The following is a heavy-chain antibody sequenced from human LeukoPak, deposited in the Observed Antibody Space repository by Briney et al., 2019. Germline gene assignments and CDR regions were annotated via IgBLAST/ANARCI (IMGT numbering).Heavy chain of an antibody. CDR2: ISYDGSNK. D-gene: IGHD2-2*01. CDR3: ARLIVVVPAAPQDY. J-gene: IGHJ4*02. Sequence: GGSLRLSCAASGFTFSSYAMHWVRQAPGKGLEWVAVISYDGSNKYYADSVKGRFTISRDNSKNTLYLQMNSLRAEDTAVYYCARLIVVVPAAPQDYWGQGTLVTVSS. CDR1: GFTFSSYA. V-gene: IGHV3-30-3*01.